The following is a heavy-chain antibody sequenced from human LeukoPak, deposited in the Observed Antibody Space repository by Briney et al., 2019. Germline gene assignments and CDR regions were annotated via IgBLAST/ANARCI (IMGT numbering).Heavy chain of an antibody. J-gene: IGHJ6*03. CDR2: IKSKTDGGTT. CDR1: GFTFSNAW. CDR3: TTGIVVVPAAIYYMDV. D-gene: IGHD2-2*01. Sequence: GGSLRLSCAASGFTFSNAWMSWVRQAPGKGLEWVGRIKSKTDGGTTDYAAPVKGRFTISRDDSKNTLYLQMNSLKTEDTAVYYCTTGIVVVPAAIYYMDVWGKGTTVTVSS. V-gene: IGHV3-15*01.